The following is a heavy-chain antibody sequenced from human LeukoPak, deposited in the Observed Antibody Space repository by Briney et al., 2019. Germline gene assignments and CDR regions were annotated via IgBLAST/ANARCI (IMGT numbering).Heavy chain of an antibody. D-gene: IGHD5-12*01. CDR2: IIPIFGTA. J-gene: IGHJ4*02. Sequence: ASVKVSCKASGGTFSSYAISWVRQAPGQGLEWMGGIIPIFGTANYAQKFQGRVTITADESTSTAYMELSSLRSEDTAVYYCAREIVATVLFGYWGRGTLVTVSP. V-gene: IGHV1-69*13. CDR1: GGTFSSYA. CDR3: AREIVATVLFGY.